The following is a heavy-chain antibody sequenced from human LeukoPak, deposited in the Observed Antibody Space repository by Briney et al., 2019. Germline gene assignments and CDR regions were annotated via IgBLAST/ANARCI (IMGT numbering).Heavy chain of an antibody. Sequence: SETLSLTCTVSGGSISSYYWSWIRQPPGKGLEWIGSIYYSGSTYYNPSLKSRVTISVDTSKNQFSLKLSSVTAADTAVYYCASRWGRWELLFSYYYYMDVWGKGTTVTVSS. CDR2: IYYSGST. V-gene: IGHV4-59*05. D-gene: IGHD1-26*01. CDR3: ASRWGRWELLFSYYYYMDV. J-gene: IGHJ6*03. CDR1: GGSISSYY.